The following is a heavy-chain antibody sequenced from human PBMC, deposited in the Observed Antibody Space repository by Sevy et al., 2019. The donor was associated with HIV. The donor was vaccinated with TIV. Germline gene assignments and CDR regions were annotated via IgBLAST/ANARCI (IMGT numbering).Heavy chain of an antibody. Sequence: GGSLRLSCEASGFTFSSYWMSWVRQAPGKGLEWVANIKEDGSVKYYVESVKGRFTISRDNAKNSVYLQMNSLRAEDAALYYCAREADFGDYFDYWGQGTLVTVSS. CDR2: IKEDGSVK. CDR3: AREADFGDYFDY. J-gene: IGHJ4*02. D-gene: IGHD3-10*01. V-gene: IGHV3-7*01. CDR1: GFTFSSYW.